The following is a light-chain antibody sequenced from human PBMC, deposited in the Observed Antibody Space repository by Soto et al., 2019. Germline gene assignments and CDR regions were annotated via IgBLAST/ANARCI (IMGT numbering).Light chain of an antibody. V-gene: IGKV3-11*01. CDR1: QSVSTS. CDR3: QQRRSWPPTIT. Sequence: EIVLTQSPATLSLSPGARATLSCRASQSVSTSLAWYRQRPGQAPRLLIYDASYRATDIPPRFSGSGSGTDFNLTISILEPEDFAVYYCQQRRSWPPTITFGQGTRLDIK. CDR2: DAS. J-gene: IGKJ5*01.